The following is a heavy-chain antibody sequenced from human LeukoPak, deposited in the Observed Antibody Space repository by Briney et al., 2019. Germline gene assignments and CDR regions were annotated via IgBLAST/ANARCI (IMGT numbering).Heavy chain of an antibody. CDR1: GYTFTSHG. D-gene: IGHD1-14*01. Sequence: ASVKVSCKASGYTFTSHGISWVRQAPGQGLEWMGWIRPSTGDTDYALNLQGRVTLTTDTSTSTAYMELRSLRSDDTAVYYCERVRDHLFDYWGQGTLVTVSS. V-gene: IGHV1-18*01. CDR2: IRPSTGDT. J-gene: IGHJ4*02. CDR3: ERVRDHLFDY.